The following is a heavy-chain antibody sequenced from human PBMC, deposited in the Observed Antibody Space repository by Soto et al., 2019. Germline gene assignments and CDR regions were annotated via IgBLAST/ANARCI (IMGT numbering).Heavy chain of an antibody. CDR2: IYYSGST. J-gene: IGHJ3*02. CDR1: GGSISSGDYY. V-gene: IGHV4-30-4*01. D-gene: IGHD3-22*01. Sequence: PSETLSLTCTVSGGSISSGDYYWSWIRQPPGKGLEWIGYIYYSGSTYYNPSLKSRVTISVDTSKNQFSLKLSSVTAADTAVYYCARETNYYDSSGYYPDAFDIWGQGTMVTVSS. CDR3: ARETNYYDSSGYYPDAFDI.